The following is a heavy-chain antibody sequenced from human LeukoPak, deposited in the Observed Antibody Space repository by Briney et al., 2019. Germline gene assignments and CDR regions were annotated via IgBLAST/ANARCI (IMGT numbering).Heavy chain of an antibody. CDR3: ARSTEGWFDP. CDR2: IYSGGST. V-gene: IGHV3-66*01. Sequence: PGGSLRLSCVASGFTFSSYTMNWVRQAPGRGLEWVSVIYSGGSTYYADSVKGRFTISRDNSKNTLYLQMNSLRAEDTAVYYCARSTEGWFDPWGQGTLVTVSS. J-gene: IGHJ5*02. CDR1: GFTFSSYT.